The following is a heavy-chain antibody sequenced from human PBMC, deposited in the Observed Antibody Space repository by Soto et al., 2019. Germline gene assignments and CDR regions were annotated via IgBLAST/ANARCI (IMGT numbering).Heavy chain of an antibody. J-gene: IGHJ4*02. CDR3: ARGKYRSSWYDY. V-gene: IGHV4-34*01. D-gene: IGHD6-13*01. CDR1: GGSFSGYY. Sequence: PSETLSLTCAVYGGSFSGYYWTWIRQPPGKGLEWIGEINHSGSANYNPSLKSRVTISVDTSKKQFSLKLSSVTAADTAVYYCARGKYRSSWYDYWGQGTLVTVSS. CDR2: INHSGSA.